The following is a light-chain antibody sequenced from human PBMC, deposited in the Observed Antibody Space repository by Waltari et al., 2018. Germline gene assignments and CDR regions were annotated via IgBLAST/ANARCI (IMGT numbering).Light chain of an antibody. Sequence: QSALTQPASVSGSPGQSITLSCPGSTSDVGDYNHRSWYQQTPGKAPKPLLYELSNRPSGVSNRFSGSKSGNTASLTISWLLAEDEADYYCISYSSSTTLGVFGGGTKLTVL. V-gene: IGLV2-14*03. J-gene: IGLJ2*01. CDR1: TSDVGDYNH. CDR3: ISYSSSTTLGV. CDR2: ELS.